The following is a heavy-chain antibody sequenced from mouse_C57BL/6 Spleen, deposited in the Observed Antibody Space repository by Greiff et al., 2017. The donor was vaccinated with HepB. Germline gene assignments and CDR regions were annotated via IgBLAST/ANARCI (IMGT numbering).Heavy chain of an antibody. J-gene: IGHJ2*01. D-gene: IGHD1-1*01. V-gene: IGHV1-42*01. CDR3: ARGDYYGSSLAPFDY. Sequence: VQLKESGPELVKPGASVKISCKASGYSFTGYYMNWVKQSPEKSLEWIGEINPSTGGTTYNQKFKAKATLTVDKSSSTAYMQLKSLTSEDSAVYYCARGDYYGSSLAPFDYWGQGTTLTVSS. CDR2: INPSTGGT. CDR1: GYSFTGYY.